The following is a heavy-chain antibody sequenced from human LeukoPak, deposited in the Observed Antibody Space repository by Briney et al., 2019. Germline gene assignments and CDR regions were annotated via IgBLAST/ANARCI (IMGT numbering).Heavy chain of an antibody. CDR3: ARFEGDPFDY. CDR2: IYSGGST. V-gene: IGHV3-66*01. D-gene: IGHD2-21*02. Sequence: GGSLRLSGAASGFTVSSNYMSWVRQAPGKGLEWVSVIYSGGSTYYADSVKGRFTISRDNSKNTLYLQMNSLRAEDTAVYYCARFEGDPFDYWGQGTLVTVSS. CDR1: GFTVSSNY. J-gene: IGHJ4*02.